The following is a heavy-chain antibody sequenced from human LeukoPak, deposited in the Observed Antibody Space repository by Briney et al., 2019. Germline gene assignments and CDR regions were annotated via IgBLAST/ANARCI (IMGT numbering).Heavy chain of an antibody. D-gene: IGHD3-10*01. Sequence: PGGSLRLSCAASGFTFSNAWMSWVRQAPGKGLEWVGRIKSKTDGGTTDYAAPVKGRFTISRDDSKNTLYLQMNSLKTEDTAVYYCTTDLGAFGELYNYWGQGTLVTVSS. CDR3: TTDLGAFGELYNY. CDR2: IKSKTDGGTT. CDR1: GFTFSNAW. V-gene: IGHV3-15*01. J-gene: IGHJ4*02.